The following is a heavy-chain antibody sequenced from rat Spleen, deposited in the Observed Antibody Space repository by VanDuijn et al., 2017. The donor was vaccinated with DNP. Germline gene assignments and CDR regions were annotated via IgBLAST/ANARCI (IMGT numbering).Heavy chain of an antibody. D-gene: IGHD1-2*01. Sequence: QVQLKESGPGLVQSSQTLSLTCTVSGFSLTSFHVHWVRQSSGKGLEWMGIIGTGGSTEYNSALKSRLSISRDTSRSQVFLKMNSLQDEDTATHYCARASTAIAFFDYWGQGVMVTVSS. CDR3: ARASTAIAFFDY. CDR2: IGTGGST. J-gene: IGHJ2*01. CDR1: GFSLTSFH. V-gene: IGHV2-30*01.